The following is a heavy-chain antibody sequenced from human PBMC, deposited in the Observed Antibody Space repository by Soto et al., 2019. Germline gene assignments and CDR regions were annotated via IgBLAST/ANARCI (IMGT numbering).Heavy chain of an antibody. CDR2: ITHSGST. V-gene: IGHV4-59*01. Sequence: QVQLQESGPGLVKPSETLSLACTVSRGSISSYYWSWFRQTPGKGLEWIGYITHSGSTKYNPSLERRGMVSIDTSRQQFSLRLISVTAADTAVYYCASIPRVPSFGWFDHWGQGSLVIVPS. CDR3: ASIPRVPSFGWFDH. J-gene: IGHJ5*02. CDR1: RGSISSYY. D-gene: IGHD5-18*01.